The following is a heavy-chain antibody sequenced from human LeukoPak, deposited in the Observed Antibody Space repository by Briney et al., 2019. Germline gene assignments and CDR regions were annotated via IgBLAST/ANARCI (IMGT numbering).Heavy chain of an antibody. CDR1: GGSFSGYY. D-gene: IGHD6-19*01. CDR3: ARGRSYVRYSSGWYGDDY. J-gene: IGHJ4*02. Sequence: PSETLSLTCAVYGGSFSGYYRSWIRQPPGKGLEWIGEINHSGSTNYNPSLKSRVTISVDTSKNQFSLKPSSVTAADTAVYYCARGRSYVRYSSGWYGDDYWGQGTLVTVSS. CDR2: INHSGST. V-gene: IGHV4-34*01.